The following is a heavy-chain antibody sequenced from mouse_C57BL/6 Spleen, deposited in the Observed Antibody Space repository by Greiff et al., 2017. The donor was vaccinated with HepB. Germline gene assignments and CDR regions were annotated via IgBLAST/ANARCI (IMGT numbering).Heavy chain of an antibody. Sequence: EVQLQQSGPVLVKPGASVKMSCKASGYTFTDYYMNWVKQSHGKSLEWIGVINPYNGGTSYNQKFKGKATLTVDKSSSTAYMELNSLTSEDSAVYYCARGRIYYDYGGYFDYWGQGTTLTVSS. J-gene: IGHJ2*01. CDR3: ARGRIYYDYGGYFDY. CDR2: INPYNGGT. CDR1: GYTFTDYY. D-gene: IGHD2-4*01. V-gene: IGHV1-19*01.